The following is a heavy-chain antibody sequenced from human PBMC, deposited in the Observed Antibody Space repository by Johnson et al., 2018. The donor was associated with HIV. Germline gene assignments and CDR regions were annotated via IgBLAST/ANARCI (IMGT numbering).Heavy chain of an antibody. J-gene: IGHJ3*01. CDR2: IRQDGGEK. CDR1: GFTFTNYW. D-gene: IGHD2-21*01. V-gene: IGHV3-7*01. Sequence: EVQLVESGGGLVQPGGSLRLSCAVSGFTFTNYWMTWVRQAPGKGLEWVAYIRQDGGEKEYLDSVKGRFTISRDNAKNSLYLQMSSLRVEDTAVYYCASGHMWSAVWGQGTMVTVSS. CDR3: ASGHMWSAV.